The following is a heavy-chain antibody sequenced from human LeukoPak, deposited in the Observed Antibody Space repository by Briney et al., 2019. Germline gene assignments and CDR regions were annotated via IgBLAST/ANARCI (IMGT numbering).Heavy chain of an antibody. J-gene: IGHJ4*02. CDR3: ATLIAAAGFDY. D-gene: IGHD6-13*01. Sequence: GGSLRLSCAASGFTVSSNYMSWVRQAPGKGLEWVSVIYSGGSTYYADSVKGRFTISRDNSKNTLYLQMNSLRAEDTAVYYCATLIAAAGFDYWGQGTLATVSS. CDR1: GFTVSSNY. CDR2: IYSGGST. V-gene: IGHV3-66*01.